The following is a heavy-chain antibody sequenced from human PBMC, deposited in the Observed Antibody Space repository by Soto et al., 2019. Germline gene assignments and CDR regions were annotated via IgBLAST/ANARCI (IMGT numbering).Heavy chain of an antibody. J-gene: IGHJ6*02. Sequence: ASVKISCKASGYTFTGYYMHWVRQAPGQGLEWMGWINPNSGGTNYAQKFQGRVTMTRDTSISTAYMELSRLRSDDTAMYYCARTRGETYYYDSSGSLGYYGMEVWGQGTTVTVSS. CDR1: GYTFTGYY. CDR3: ARTRGETYYYDSSGSLGYYGMEV. D-gene: IGHD3-22*01. V-gene: IGHV1-2*02. CDR2: INPNSGGT.